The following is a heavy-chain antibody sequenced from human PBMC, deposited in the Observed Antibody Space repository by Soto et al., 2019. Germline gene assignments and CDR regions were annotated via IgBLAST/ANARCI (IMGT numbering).Heavy chain of an antibody. CDR3: ARDLKEYCSDGKCNWFDP. Sequence: SETLSLTCTVSGASITTYYWSWIRQPPGKGLEWIGYISYSGSTDYNPSLKSRVTISFDASKNQISLQVRSATAADAAVDYCARDLKEYCSDGKCNWFDPWGQGTLVTVS. CDR2: ISYSGST. J-gene: IGHJ5*02. V-gene: IGHV4-59*01. CDR1: GASITTYY. D-gene: IGHD2-15*01.